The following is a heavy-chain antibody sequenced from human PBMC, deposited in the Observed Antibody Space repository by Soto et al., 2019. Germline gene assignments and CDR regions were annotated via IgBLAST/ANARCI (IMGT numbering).Heavy chain of an antibody. CDR3: ARERPPERTFSFDY. J-gene: IGHJ4*02. CDR2: INVGNANT. Sequence: ASVKVSCKTSGYTFASYAIHWVRQAPGQRLEWMGWINVGNANTRYSQNFQDRVTITRDTSASTAYIELSSLRSEDTALYYCARERPPERTFSFDYSGPGTQVTLSS. D-gene: IGHD3-16*01. V-gene: IGHV1-3*01. CDR1: GYTFASYA.